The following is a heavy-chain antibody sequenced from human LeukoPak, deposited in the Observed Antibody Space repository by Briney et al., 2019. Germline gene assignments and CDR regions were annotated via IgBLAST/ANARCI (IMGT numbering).Heavy chain of an antibody. V-gene: IGHV3-74*01. CDR3: VRIVGVPTADNY. D-gene: IGHD2-2*01. J-gene: IGHJ4*02. CDR2: INSDGSST. CDR1: GFIFSTYW. Sequence: GGSLRLSCVASGFIFSTYWMHWVRQAPGKGLVWVSRINSDGSSTSYADSVKGRFTISRDNAKNTLYLQMNSLRAEDTAVYYCVRIVGVPTADNYWGQGTLVTVSS.